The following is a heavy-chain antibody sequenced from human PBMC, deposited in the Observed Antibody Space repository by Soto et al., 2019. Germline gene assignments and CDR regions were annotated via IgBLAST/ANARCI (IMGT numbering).Heavy chain of an antibody. Sequence: VQLEQSGPEVKKPGSSVKVSCKASGGTFSTSALSWVRQAPGQGLEWMGGIMPVFPTPDYAQKFQGRVTTPADESTTTAYMELGGLTSDDTAVYYCARDKDRLPLGGNYYYSLDVWGQGTAVTVSS. V-gene: IGHV1-69*12. D-gene: IGHD5-12*01. CDR1: GGTFSTSA. CDR2: IMPVFPTP. J-gene: IGHJ6*02. CDR3: ARDKDRLPLGGNYYYSLDV.